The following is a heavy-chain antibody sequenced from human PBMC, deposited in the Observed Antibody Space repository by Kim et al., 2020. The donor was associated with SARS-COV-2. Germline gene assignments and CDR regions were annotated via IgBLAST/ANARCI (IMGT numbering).Heavy chain of an antibody. CDR3: ARRPGMLAALDY. D-gene: IGHD6-6*01. V-gene: IGHV3-30-3*01. Sequence: GGSLRLSCAASGFTFSSYAMHWVRQAPGKGLEWVAVISYDGSNKYYADSVKGRFTISRDNSKNTLYLQMNSLRAEDTAVYYCARRPGMLAALDYWGQGTLVTVSS. CDR1: GFTFSSYA. CDR2: ISYDGSNK. J-gene: IGHJ4*02.